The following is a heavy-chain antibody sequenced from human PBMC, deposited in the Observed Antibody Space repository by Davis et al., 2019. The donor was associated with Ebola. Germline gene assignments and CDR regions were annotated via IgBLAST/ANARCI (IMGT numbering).Heavy chain of an antibody. V-gene: IGHV1-8*01. CDR3: ATFVDTSSDY. CDR2: MNPNSGNT. J-gene: IGHJ4*02. D-gene: IGHD5-18*01. Sequence: ASVKVSCKASGYTITGYDINWVRQATGQGLEWMGWMNPNSGNTGYAQKFQGRVTMTRATSISTAYNELSRLRSDDTAVYYCATFVDTSSDYWGQGTLVTVSS. CDR1: GYTITGYD.